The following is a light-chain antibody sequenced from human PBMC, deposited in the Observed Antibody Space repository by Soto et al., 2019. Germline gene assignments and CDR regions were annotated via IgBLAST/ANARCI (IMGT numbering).Light chain of an antibody. CDR1: SSNIGAGYD. CDR2: GNS. Sequence: QSVLAQPPSMSGAPGQRVTISCTVSSSNIGAGYDVHWYQQLPGAAPKLLIYGNSNRPSGVPDRFSGSKSGASASLAIIGLQAEDEADYYCQSYESSLSGSVFGTGIKVTVL. CDR3: QSYESSLSGSV. V-gene: IGLV1-40*01. J-gene: IGLJ1*01.